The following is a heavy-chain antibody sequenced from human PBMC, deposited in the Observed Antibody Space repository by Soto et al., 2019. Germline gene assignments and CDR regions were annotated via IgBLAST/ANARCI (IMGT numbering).Heavy chain of an antibody. CDR3: ARHGGGGQDIVVVVAAIDDWFDP. V-gene: IGHV4-39*01. CDR1: GGSISSSSYY. J-gene: IGHJ5*02. Sequence: SETLSLTCTVSGGSISSSSYYWGWIRQPPGKGLEWIGSIYYSGSTYYNPSLKSRVTISVDTSKNQFSLKLSSVTAADTAVYYCARHGGGGQDIVVVVAAIDDWFDPWGQGTLVTVSS. CDR2: IYYSGST. D-gene: IGHD2-15*01.